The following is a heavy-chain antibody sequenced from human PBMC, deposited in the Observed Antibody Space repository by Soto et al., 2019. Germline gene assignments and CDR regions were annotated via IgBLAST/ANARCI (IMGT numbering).Heavy chain of an antibody. CDR2: ISSSSTYI. D-gene: IGHD2-2*01. CDR3: ARENGGYQLLLESDY. V-gene: IGHV3-21*01. CDR1: GFTFSSYS. Sequence: GGSLRLSCAASGFTFSSYSMNWVRQAPGKGLEWVSSISSSSTYIYYADSLKGRFTISRDNAKNSLYLQMNSLRAEDMAVCYCARENGGYQLLLESDYWGQGTLVTVSS. J-gene: IGHJ4*02.